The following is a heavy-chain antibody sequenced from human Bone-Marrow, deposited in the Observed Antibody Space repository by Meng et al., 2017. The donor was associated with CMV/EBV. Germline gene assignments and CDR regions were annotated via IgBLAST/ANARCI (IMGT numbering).Heavy chain of an antibody. J-gene: IGHJ6*02. CDR1: GGSISSSSYY. Sequence: GSLRLSCTVSGGSISSSSYYWGWIRQPPGKGLEWIGSIYYSGSTYYNPSLKSRATISVDTSKNQFSLKLSSVTAADTAVYYCARLRWRYCSSTSCYGYYYYYGMDVWGQGTTVTVSS. CDR3: ARLRWRYCSSTSCYGYYYYYGMDV. V-gene: IGHV4-39*01. CDR2: IYYSGST. D-gene: IGHD2-2*01.